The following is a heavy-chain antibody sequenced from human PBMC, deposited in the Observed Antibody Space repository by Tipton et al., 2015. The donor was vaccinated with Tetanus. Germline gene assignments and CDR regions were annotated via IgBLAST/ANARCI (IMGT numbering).Heavy chain of an antibody. CDR1: GYIFNNYW. CDR2: IYPGDSDT. V-gene: IGHV5-51*01. CDR3: ARAHCTDGACNFDF. J-gene: IGHJ4*02. D-gene: IGHD2-8*01. Sequence: QLVQSGGEVKKPGESLKISCKGSGYIFNNYWIGWVRQKPGKGLEWMGIIYPGDSDTRYSPSFQGQVTISVDKSINTAYLQWSSLKVSDTSMFYCARAHCTDGACNFDFWGQGALVTVAS.